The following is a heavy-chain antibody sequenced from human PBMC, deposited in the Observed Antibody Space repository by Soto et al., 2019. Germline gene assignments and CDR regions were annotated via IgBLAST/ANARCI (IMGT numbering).Heavy chain of an antibody. CDR1: GGYISSSSYY. D-gene: IGHD6-19*01. CDR3: ARLVVAGTRSVY. V-gene: IGHV4-39*01. CDR2: IYYSGST. Sequence: SETLSLTWTVSGGYISSSSYYWGWIRQPPGKGLEWIGSIYYSGSTYYNPSLKSRVTISIDTSKNQFSLRLNSVTAADTALYYCARLVVAGTRSVYWGQGILVTVSS. J-gene: IGHJ4*02.